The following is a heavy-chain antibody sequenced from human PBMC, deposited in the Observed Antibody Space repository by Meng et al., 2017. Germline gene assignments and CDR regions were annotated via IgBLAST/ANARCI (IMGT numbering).Heavy chain of an antibody. CDR3: ARGGNDILTGRYTFDY. CDR1: GGSFSGGTYY. J-gene: IGHJ4*02. V-gene: IGHV4-61*01. Sequence: RLPPDPARVQPAATLSLTCTSAGGSFSGGTYYRSWIRQPPVREPEWIGYIYDSGSTKYNPSIKSRDTISVDTSKNPFSVKLSSVTAADTAVYYCARGGNDILTGRYTFDYWGQGTLVTVSS. D-gene: IGHD3-9*01. CDR2: IYDSGST.